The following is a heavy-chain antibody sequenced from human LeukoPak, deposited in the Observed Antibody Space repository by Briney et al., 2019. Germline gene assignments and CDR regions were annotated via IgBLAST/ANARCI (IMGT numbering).Heavy chain of an antibody. CDR2: IRSKAYGGTT. V-gene: IGHV3-49*02. J-gene: IGHJ4*02. CDR3: TSGPPDGIAVAGFDY. D-gene: IGHD6-19*01. Sequence: FIRSKAYGGTTEYAASVKGRFTISRDDSKSIAYLQMNSLKTEDTAVYYCTSGPPDGIAVAGFDYWGQGTLVTVSS.